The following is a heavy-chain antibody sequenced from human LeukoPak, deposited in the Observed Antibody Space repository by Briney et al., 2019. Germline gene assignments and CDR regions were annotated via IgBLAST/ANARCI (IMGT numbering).Heavy chain of an antibody. Sequence: SQTLSLTCAISGDSVSSNSAAWNWIRQFPSRGLEWLGRTYYRSKWSHDYAISVKSRIIINPDTSENQFSLQLNSVTPDDTAVYYCARGRSGYDYFDNWGQGTVVTVSS. V-gene: IGHV6-1*01. D-gene: IGHD5-12*01. CDR2: TYYRSKWSH. CDR1: GDSVSSNSAA. CDR3: ARGRSGYDYFDN. J-gene: IGHJ4*02.